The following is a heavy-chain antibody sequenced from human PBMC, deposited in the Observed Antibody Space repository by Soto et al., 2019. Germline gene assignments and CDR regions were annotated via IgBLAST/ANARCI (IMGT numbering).Heavy chain of an antibody. D-gene: IGHD3-10*01. CDR3: ARDLTIGGFFDP. J-gene: IGHJ5*02. CDR2: IYYSGIT. V-gene: IGHV4-59*01. Sequence: QVQLQESGPGLVRPSETLSLTCTVSGVSFTNYYWTWIRQPPGKGPEWIGYIYYSGITNFNPSLKSRVTMSVDTSKNQFSLKLTSVTAADTAVYYCARDLTIGGFFDPWGQGTLVIVSS. CDR1: GVSFTNYY.